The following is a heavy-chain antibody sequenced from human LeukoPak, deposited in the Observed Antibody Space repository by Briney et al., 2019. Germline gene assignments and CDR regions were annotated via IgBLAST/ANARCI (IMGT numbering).Heavy chain of an antibody. CDR1: GFTFSSYS. Sequence: GGSLRLSCAASGFTFSSYSMNWVRQAPGKGLEWVSSISSSSSYIYYADSVKGRFTISRDNAMNSLYLQMNSLRAEDTAVYYCARDAARMYCSSTSCYTAWLDPWGQGTLVTVSS. CDR2: ISSSSSYI. V-gene: IGHV3-21*01. CDR3: ARDAARMYCSSTSCYTAWLDP. J-gene: IGHJ5*02. D-gene: IGHD2-2*02.